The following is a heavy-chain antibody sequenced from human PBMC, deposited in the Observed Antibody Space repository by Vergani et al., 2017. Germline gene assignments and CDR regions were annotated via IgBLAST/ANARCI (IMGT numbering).Heavy chain of an antibody. D-gene: IGHD3-22*01. CDR1: GGSISSGGYS. J-gene: IGHJ6*02. CDR2: IYHSGST. Sequence: QLQLQESGSGLVKPSQTLSLTCAVSGGSISSGGYSWSWIRQPPGKGLEWIGYIYHSGSTYYNPSLKSRVTISVDRSKNQFSLKLRSVTAADTAVYYCARDQAYYDSSGYYYYGMDVWGQGTTVTVSS. V-gene: IGHV4-30-2*01. CDR3: ARDQAYYDSSGYYYYGMDV.